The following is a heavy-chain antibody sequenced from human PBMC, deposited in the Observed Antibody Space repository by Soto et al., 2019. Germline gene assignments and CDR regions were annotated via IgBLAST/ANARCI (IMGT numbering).Heavy chain of an antibody. Sequence: GGSLRLSCAASGFTFSTYYMSWVRQAQGKGLEWVSTISNSGGSTYYADSVRGRFTISRDNSKNTLYLQMNSLRAEDTAVFYCAKVRSLYCTSGHCDFDYWGQGTLVTVSS. V-gene: IGHV3-23*01. D-gene: IGHD2-8*01. J-gene: IGHJ4*02. CDR3: AKVRSLYCTSGHCDFDY. CDR1: GFTFSTYY. CDR2: ISNSGGST.